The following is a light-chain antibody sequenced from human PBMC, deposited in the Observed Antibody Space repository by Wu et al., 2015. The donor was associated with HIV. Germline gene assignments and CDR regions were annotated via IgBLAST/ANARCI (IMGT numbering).Light chain of an antibody. CDR1: QSISSW. J-gene: IGKJ1*01. CDR2: TAS. V-gene: IGKV1-5*03. CDR3: QQYNSYWWT. Sequence: DIQMTQSPSTLSASVGDRVTITCRASQSISSWLAWFQQRPGKAPKLLIYTASSLESGVPSRFSGSGSGTEFTLTISSLQPEDFAAYYCQQYNSYWWTFGQGTKVEI.